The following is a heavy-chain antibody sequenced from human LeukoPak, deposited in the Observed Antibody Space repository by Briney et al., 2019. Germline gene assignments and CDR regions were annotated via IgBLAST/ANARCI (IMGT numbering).Heavy chain of an antibody. CDR1: GDSISSSSYY. Sequence: MASETLSLTCTVSGDSISSSSYYWGWIRQPPGKGLEWIGSIYYSGSTYYNPSLKSRVTISVDTSKNQFSLKLSSVTAADTAVYYCARTLSDIIVLDAFDIWGQGTMVTVSS. CDR2: IYYSGST. D-gene: IGHD2/OR15-2a*01. V-gene: IGHV4-39*01. J-gene: IGHJ3*02. CDR3: ARTLSDIIVLDAFDI.